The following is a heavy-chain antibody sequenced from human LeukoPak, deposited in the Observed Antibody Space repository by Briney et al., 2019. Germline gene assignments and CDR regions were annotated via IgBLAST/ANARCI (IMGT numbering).Heavy chain of an antibody. D-gene: IGHD6-19*01. CDR1: GFTFSSYP. J-gene: IGHJ4*02. V-gene: IGHV3-64*02. Sequence: GGSLRLSCVASGFTFSSYPMHWVRQAPDKGLEYLSAILGNGHASFYADSVKGRFTISRDNSKNALYLQMGNLRADDMAVYYCARDSSSGYSFDSWGQGTLVTVSS. CDR2: ILGNGHAS. CDR3: ARDSSSGYSFDS.